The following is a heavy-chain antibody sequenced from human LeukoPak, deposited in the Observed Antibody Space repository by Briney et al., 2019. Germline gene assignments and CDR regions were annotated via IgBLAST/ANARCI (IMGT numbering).Heavy chain of an antibody. D-gene: IGHD2-21*01. J-gene: IGHJ2*01. CDR1: GDPISSYY. CDR2: IYYSGST. V-gene: IGHV4-59*01. Sequence: SETLSLTCTVSGDPISSYYWSWIRQPPGKGLEWIGHIYYSGSTNYNPSLKSRVTISIDTSKNQFSLKLSSVTAADTAVYYCARTAYARFFDLWGRGTLVTVSS. CDR3: ARTAYARFFDL.